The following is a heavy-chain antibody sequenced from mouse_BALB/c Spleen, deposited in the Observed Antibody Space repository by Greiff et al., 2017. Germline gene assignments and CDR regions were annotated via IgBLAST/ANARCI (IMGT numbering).Heavy chain of an antibody. CDR3: AREGGNYAWFAY. J-gene: IGHJ3*01. Sequence: VQLQQSGAELVRPGTSVKISCKASGYTFTNYWLGWVKQRPGHGLEWIGDIYPGGGYTNYNEKFKGKATLTADTSSSTAYMQLSSLTSEDSAVYFCAREGGNYAWFAYWGQGTLVTVSA. V-gene: IGHV1-63*02. D-gene: IGHD2-1*01. CDR2: IYPGGGYT. CDR1: GYTFTNYW.